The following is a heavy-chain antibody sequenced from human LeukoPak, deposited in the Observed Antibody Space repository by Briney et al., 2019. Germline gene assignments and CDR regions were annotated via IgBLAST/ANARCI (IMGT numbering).Heavy chain of an antibody. V-gene: IGHV4-59*08. CDR1: GGSISSYY. Sequence: KTSETLSLTCTVSGGSISSYYWSWIRQPPGKGLEGSGYIYYSGSTNYNPSLKSRVTISVDTSKNQFSLKLSSVTAADTAVYYCARLYARAYGMDVWGQGTTVTVSS. J-gene: IGHJ6*02. CDR3: ARLYARAYGMDV. CDR2: IYYSGST. D-gene: IGHD5/OR15-5a*01.